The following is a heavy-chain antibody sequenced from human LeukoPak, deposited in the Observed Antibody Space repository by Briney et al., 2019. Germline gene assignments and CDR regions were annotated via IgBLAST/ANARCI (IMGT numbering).Heavy chain of an antibody. J-gene: IGHJ4*02. V-gene: IGHV4-39*01. D-gene: IGHD1-26*01. Sequence: PSETLSLTCSVSGGSISSSSYDWDWIRQPPGKGLEWIGTISYSGSTYYNPSLKSRVTVSVDTSKNQFSLKLSSLTAADTAVHYCARRITYRDYFDYWGQGTLVTVSS. CDR1: GGSISSSSYD. CDR2: ISYSGST. CDR3: ARRITYRDYFDY.